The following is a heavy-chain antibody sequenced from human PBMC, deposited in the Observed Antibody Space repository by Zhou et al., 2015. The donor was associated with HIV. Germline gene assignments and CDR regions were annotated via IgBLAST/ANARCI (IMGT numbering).Heavy chain of an antibody. CDR1: GGTLNTHT. Sequence: QVQLVQSGAEVKKPGSSVKVSCKASGGTLNTHTINWVRQAPGQGLEWMGGIIPMFETADYAQKFRGRVTITADESTSTAYMELSSLKFEDTAMYFCVRLSDEANLYWGQGTLVTVSS. V-gene: IGHV1-69*01. J-gene: IGHJ4*02. CDR3: VRLSDEANLY. CDR2: IIPMFETA.